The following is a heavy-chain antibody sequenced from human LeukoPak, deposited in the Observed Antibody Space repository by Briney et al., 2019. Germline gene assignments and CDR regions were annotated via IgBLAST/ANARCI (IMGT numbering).Heavy chain of an antibody. CDR3: ARGPYYGSGSTRPALDI. D-gene: IGHD3-10*01. J-gene: IGHJ3*02. CDR1: GDSVNSYY. Sequence: SETLSLTCTVSGDSVNSYYWSWIRQPAGKGLEWIGRISPSGSTNYNPSLQSRVILSVDTSGNQLSLKLSSVTAADTAVYYCARGPYYGSGSTRPALDIWGEGTMVTVS. CDR2: ISPSGST. V-gene: IGHV4-4*07.